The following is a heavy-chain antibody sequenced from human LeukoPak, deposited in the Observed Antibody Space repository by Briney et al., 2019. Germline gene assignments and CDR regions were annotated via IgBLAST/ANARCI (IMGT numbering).Heavy chain of an antibody. CDR1: GFTFSSYS. V-gene: IGHV3-21*01. CDR3: ARSVQY. CDR2: ISSSSSYI. Sequence: GGSVRLFCAAPGFTFSSYSMHWLRQAPGRGRERVSSISSSSSYIYYADSVKGRFTISRENAKNSLYLQMNSLRAEDTAVYYCARSVQYWGQGTLVTVSS. D-gene: IGHD3-10*02. J-gene: IGHJ4*02.